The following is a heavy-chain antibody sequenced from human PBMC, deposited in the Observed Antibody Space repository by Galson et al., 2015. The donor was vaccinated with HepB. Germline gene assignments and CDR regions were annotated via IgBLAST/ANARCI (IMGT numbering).Heavy chain of an antibody. CDR2: IDPSDSYT. D-gene: IGHD4-23*01. V-gene: IGHV5-10-1*01. J-gene: IGHJ4*02. CDR3: ARHRPPFTHDSGGKTDF. CDR1: GYSFTHYW. Sequence: QSGAEVKKPGESLRISCKGSGYSFTHYWISWLRQMPGKGLEWVGRIDPSDSYTNYSPSFHGHVTISTDNSINTAYLQWRTLMASDAAIYYCARHRPPFTHDSGGKTDFWGQGTQVTVSS.